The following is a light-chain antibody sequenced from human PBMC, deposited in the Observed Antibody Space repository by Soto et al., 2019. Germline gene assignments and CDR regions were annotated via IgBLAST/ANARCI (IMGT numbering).Light chain of an antibody. V-gene: IGLV2-14*01. CDR1: SSDVGGYKY. CDR3: SSYTSSSTLLYV. J-gene: IGLJ1*01. CDR2: EVS. Sequence: QSVLTQPASVSGSPGQSITISCTGTSSDVGGYKYVSWYQQHPDKAPKLIIFEVSNRPSGISSRFSGSKSGNTASLTISGLQAEDEADYYCSSYTSSSTLLYVFGTGTKV.